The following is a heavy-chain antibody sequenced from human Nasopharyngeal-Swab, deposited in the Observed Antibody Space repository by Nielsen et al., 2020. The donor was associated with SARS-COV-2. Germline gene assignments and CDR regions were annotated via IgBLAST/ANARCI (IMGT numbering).Heavy chain of an antibody. CDR2: IKQDGSEK. Sequence: GGSLRLSCAASGFTFSSYWMNWVRQAPGKGLEWVANIKQDGSEKYYVDSVKGRFTISRDNAKNSLYLQMNSLRAEDTAVYYCARDGLRFLEWLAHDYWGQGTLVTVSS. V-gene: IGHV3-7*01. CDR3: ARDGLRFLEWLAHDY. D-gene: IGHD3-3*01. J-gene: IGHJ4*02. CDR1: GFTFSSYW.